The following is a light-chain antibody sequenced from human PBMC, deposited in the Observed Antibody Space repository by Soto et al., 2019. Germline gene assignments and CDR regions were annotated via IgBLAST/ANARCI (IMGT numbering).Light chain of an antibody. CDR1: QSISSW. J-gene: IGKJ1*01. CDR2: DAS. V-gene: IGKV1-5*01. Sequence: DIQMTQSPSTLSASVGDRVTITCRASQSISSWLAWYQQKPGKAPKLLIYDASSLESGVPSRFSGSGSGTEFTLTISSLQPDDFVTYYCQQYNSYSPQFGQGTKVEIK. CDR3: QQYNSYSPQ.